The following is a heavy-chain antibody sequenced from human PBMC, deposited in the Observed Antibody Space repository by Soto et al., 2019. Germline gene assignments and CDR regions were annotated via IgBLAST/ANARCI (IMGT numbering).Heavy chain of an antibody. CDR1: GFIFKMYW. V-gene: IGHV3-74*01. Sequence: GGSLRLSCAASGFIFKMYWMNWVRQLPGKGLVCISRIYNAATYSDYADSVRGPFTISRDNVNDTLYLQMNNLRAEDSGLYYCTRGPRPISTGTGAYWGQGPQVTVS. CDR2: IYNAATYS. D-gene: IGHD3-10*01. J-gene: IGHJ4*02. CDR3: TRGPRPISTGTGAY.